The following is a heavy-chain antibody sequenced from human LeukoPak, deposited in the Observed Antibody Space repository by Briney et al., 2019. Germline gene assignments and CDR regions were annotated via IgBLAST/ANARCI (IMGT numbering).Heavy chain of an antibody. D-gene: IGHD3-22*01. V-gene: IGHV4-59*13. CDR1: GDSISYYY. CDR2: IYYTGNA. J-gene: IGHJ3*02. Sequence: PSETLSLTCTVSGDSISYYYWSWIRQSPGKGLEWFAYIYYTGNANYNPSLKSRVTISVDTSRNQFSLKLNSVTAADTAVYYCARHHYDSTHDAFDIWGQGTMVTVSS. CDR3: ARHHYDSTHDAFDI.